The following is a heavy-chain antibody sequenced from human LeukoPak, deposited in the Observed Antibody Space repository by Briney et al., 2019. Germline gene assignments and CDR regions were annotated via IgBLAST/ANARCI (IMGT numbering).Heavy chain of an antibody. V-gene: IGHV1-69*05. Sequence: SVKVSCKASGGTFSSYAISWVRQAPGQGLEWMGGIIPIFGTSNYAQKFQGRVTITTDESTSTAYMELSSLRSEDTAVYYCARDSPSAYYYDSSGYYYGGWFDPWGQGTLVTVSS. CDR2: IIPIFGTS. CDR3: ARDSPSAYYYDSSGYYYGGWFDP. D-gene: IGHD3-22*01. J-gene: IGHJ5*02. CDR1: GGTFSSYA.